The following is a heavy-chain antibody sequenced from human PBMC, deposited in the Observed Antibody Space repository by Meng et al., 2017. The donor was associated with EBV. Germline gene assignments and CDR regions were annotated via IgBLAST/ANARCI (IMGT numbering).Heavy chain of an antibody. D-gene: IGHD3-10*01. V-gene: IGHV1-69*01. CDR2: FLPRLGAP. CDR3: ASESGRGYTPDY. CDR1: GGPFRYYA. J-gene: IGHJ4*02. Sequence: QGQLVRLGAEVKKPWSSWKVTCKTSGGPFRYYAISWVRQAPGQGLEWLGGFLPRLGAPNYAQKFHGRVKITADESTSTHYMDLSSLRSEDTAIYYCASESGRGYTPDYWGQGTLVTVSS.